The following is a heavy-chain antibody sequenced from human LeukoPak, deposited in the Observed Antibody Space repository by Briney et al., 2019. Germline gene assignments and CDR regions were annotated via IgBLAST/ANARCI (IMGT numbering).Heavy chain of an antibody. CDR2: IWYDGSHK. Sequence: GRSLRLSCAASGFTFSSYGMHWVRQAPGKGLEWVAVIWYDGSHKYHADSVKGRITVSRDNSKNTVYLQMNSLRAEDTAVYYCARGGSSSQFGYWGQGTLVTVSS. CDR1: GFTFSSYG. D-gene: IGHD6-13*01. V-gene: IGHV3-33*01. J-gene: IGHJ4*02. CDR3: ARGGSSSQFGY.